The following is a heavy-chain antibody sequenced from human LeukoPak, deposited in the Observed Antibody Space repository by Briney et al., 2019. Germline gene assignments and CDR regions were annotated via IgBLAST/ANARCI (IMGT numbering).Heavy chain of an antibody. CDR3: ARGDSSSSTRYYYYYYMDV. D-gene: IGHD6-6*01. J-gene: IGHJ6*03. CDR1: GYTFTSYD. CDR2: MNPNSGNT. V-gene: IGHV1-8*01. Sequence: GASVKVSCKASGYTFTSYDINWVRQATGQGLEWMGWMNPNSGNTGYAQKFQGRVTMTRNTSISTAYMELRSLRSEDTAVYYCARGDSSSSTRYYYYYYMDVWGKGTTVTVSS.